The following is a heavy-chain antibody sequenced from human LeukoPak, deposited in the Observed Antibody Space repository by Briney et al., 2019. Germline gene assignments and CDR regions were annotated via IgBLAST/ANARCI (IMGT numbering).Heavy chain of an antibody. CDR3: ASGTGIAAAGTFDY. CDR1: GGSISSYY. Sequence: SETLSLTCTVSGGSISSYYWSWIRQPPGKGLEWIGYIYYSGSTNYNPSLKSRVTISVDTSKNQFSLKLSSVTAADTAVYYCASGTGIAAAGTFDYWGQGTPVTVSS. CDR2: IYYSGST. V-gene: IGHV4-59*01. D-gene: IGHD6-13*01. J-gene: IGHJ4*02.